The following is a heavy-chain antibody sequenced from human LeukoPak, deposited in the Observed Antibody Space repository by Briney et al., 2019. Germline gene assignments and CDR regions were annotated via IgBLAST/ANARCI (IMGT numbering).Heavy chain of an antibody. V-gene: IGHV1-2*02. Sequence: ASVKVSCKAPGYTFTGYYMHWVRQAPGQGLEWMGWINPNSGGTNYAQKFQGRVTMTRDTSISTAYMELSRLRSDDTAVYYCARGVCSSTSCYARDYYYYGMDVWGQGTTVTVSS. CDR2: INPNSGGT. CDR1: GYTFTGYY. D-gene: IGHD2-2*01. J-gene: IGHJ6*02. CDR3: ARGVCSSTSCYARDYYYYGMDV.